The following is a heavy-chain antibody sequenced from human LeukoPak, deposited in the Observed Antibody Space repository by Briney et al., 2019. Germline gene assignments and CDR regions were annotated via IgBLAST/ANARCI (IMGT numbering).Heavy chain of an antibody. V-gene: IGHV4-59*11. CDR3: ARGTYSFNFDM. Sequence: SETLSLTCGVSGSSITSHYWSWIRQPPGKGLELIGYIQYSGSTNYNPSLRSRVTISLDMPKNQFSLKVTSVTAADTALYFCARGTYSFNFDMWGLGTLVTVSS. CDR2: IQYSGST. CDR1: GSSITSHY. D-gene: IGHD2-21*01. J-gene: IGHJ3*02.